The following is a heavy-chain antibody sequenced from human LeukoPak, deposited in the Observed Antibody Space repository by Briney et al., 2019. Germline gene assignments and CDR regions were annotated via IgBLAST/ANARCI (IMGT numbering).Heavy chain of an antibody. J-gene: IGHJ1*01. D-gene: IGHD6-13*01. CDR3: ARDIASSSWFLYFQH. V-gene: IGHV3-23*01. CDR1: GFTFSSYT. Sequence: GGSLRLSCSGSGFTFSSYTMNWVRQAPGKGLEWVSAISAYDSSTYYADSVKGRFTISRDNSKNMLYLQLNSLRAEDTAVFYCARDIASSSWFLYFQHWGQGTLVTVSS. CDR2: ISAYDSST.